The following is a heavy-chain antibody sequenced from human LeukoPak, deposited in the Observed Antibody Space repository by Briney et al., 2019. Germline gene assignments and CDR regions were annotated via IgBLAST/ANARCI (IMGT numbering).Heavy chain of an antibody. CDR3: ARGAEYYDFWSGYSGWFDP. CDR1: GGSISSYY. Sequence: SETLSLTCTVSGGSISSYYWSWIQQPPGKGLEWSGYIYYSGSTNYNPSLKSRVTISVDTSKNQFSLKLSSVTAADTAVYYCARGAEYYDFWSGYSGWFDPWGQGTLVTVSS. V-gene: IGHV4-59*01. D-gene: IGHD3-3*01. CDR2: IYYSGST. J-gene: IGHJ5*02.